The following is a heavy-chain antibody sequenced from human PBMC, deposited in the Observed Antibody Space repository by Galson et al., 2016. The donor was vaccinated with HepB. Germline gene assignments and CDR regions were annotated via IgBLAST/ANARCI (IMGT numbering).Heavy chain of an antibody. J-gene: IGHJ4*02. Sequence: LRLSCAASGFTFSSYAMSWVRQAPGKGLEWFSTVSGSGGRTYYADSVRGRFTISRDNSKNTLYLQMNSLRAEDTAVYYCAKDREGHYYDFDYWGQGTLVTVSS. CDR3: AKDREGHYYDFDY. CDR2: VSGSGGRT. V-gene: IGHV3-23*01. CDR1: GFTFSSYA. D-gene: IGHD3-10*01.